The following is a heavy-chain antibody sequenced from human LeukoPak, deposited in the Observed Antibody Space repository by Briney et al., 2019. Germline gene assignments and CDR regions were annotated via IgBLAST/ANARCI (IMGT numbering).Heavy chain of an antibody. CDR3: ARGVSFDSSGYFYLYYFDY. CDR1: GGTFSSYA. V-gene: IGHV1-69*13. D-gene: IGHD3-22*01. J-gene: IGHJ4*02. CDR2: IIPIFGTA. Sequence: ASVKVSCKASGGTFSSYAISWVRQAPGQGLEWMGGIIPIFGTANYAQKFQGRVTITADESTSTAYMELSSLRSEDTAVYYCARGVSFDSSGYFYLYYFDYWGQGTLVTVSS.